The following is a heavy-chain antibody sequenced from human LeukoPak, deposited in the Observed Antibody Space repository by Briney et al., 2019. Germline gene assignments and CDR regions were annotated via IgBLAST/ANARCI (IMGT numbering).Heavy chain of an antibody. J-gene: IGHJ6*03. CDR1: GGSISSGDYY. V-gene: IGHV4-30-4*08. Sequence: SQTLSLTCTVSGGSISSGDYYWSWIRQPPGKGLECIGYIYYSGSTYYNPSLKSRVTISVDTSKNQFSLKLSSVTAADTAVYYCARDHVCSSTSCYKNYYYYMDVWGKGTTVTVSS. CDR3: ARDHVCSSTSCYKNYYYYMDV. D-gene: IGHD2-2*01. CDR2: IYYSGST.